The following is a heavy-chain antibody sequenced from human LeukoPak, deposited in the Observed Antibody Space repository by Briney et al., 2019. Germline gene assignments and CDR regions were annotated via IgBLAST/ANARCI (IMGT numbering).Heavy chain of an antibody. V-gene: IGHV3-11*04. CDR1: GFTFSDYY. Sequence: SGGSLRLSCAASGFTFSDYYMSWIRQAPGKGLEWVSYISSSGSTIYYADSVKGRFTISRDNAKNSLYLQMNSLRAEDTAVYYCARGVWWESYYDFWSGYDYYFDYWGQGTLVTVSS. D-gene: IGHD3-3*01. CDR3: ARGVWWESYYDFWSGYDYYFDY. J-gene: IGHJ4*02. CDR2: ISSSGSTI.